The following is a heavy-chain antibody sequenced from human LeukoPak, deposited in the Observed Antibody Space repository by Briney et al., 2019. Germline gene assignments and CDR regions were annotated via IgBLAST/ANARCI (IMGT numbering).Heavy chain of an antibody. D-gene: IGHD2-15*01. J-gene: IGHJ4*02. CDR3: AKVETPATYCSGGSCPWGDY. Sequence: PGGSPRLSCAASGFTFSSYAMSWVRQAPGKGLEWVSAISGSGGSTYYADSVKGRFTISRDNSKNTLYLQMNSLRAEDTAVYYCAKVETPATYCSGGSCPWGDYWGQGTLVTVSS. CDR1: GFTFSSYA. V-gene: IGHV3-23*01. CDR2: ISGSGGST.